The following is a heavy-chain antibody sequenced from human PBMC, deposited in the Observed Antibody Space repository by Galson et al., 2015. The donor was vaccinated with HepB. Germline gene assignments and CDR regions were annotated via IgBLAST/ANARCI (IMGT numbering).Heavy chain of an antibody. J-gene: IGHJ4*02. D-gene: IGHD6-19*01. Sequence: SLRLSCAASGFTVSSNYMSWVRQAPGKGLEWVSVIYSGGSTYYADSVKGRFTISRHNSKNTLYLQMNSLRAEDTAVYYCAKTDSSGWYPGYFDYWGQGTLVTVSS. CDR1: GFTVSSNY. CDR3: AKTDSSGWYPGYFDY. CDR2: IYSGGST. V-gene: IGHV3-53*04.